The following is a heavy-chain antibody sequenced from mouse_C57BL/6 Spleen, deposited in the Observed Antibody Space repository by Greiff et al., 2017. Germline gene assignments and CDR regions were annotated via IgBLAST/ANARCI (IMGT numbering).Heavy chain of an antibody. CDR1: GFNIQNTY. CDR3: ARETTVVATGAMDY. J-gene: IGHJ4*01. Sequence: EVKLQQSVAELVRPGASVKLSCTASGFNIQNTYMHWVKQRPEQGLEWIGRIDPANGNTKYAPKFQGKATITTDTSSNTAYLQLSSLTSEVTAIYYCARETTVVATGAMDYWGQGTSVTVSS. CDR2: IDPANGNT. D-gene: IGHD1-1*01. V-gene: IGHV14-3*01.